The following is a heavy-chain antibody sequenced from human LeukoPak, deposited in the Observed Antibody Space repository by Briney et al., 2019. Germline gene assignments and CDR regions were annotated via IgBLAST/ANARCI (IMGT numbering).Heavy chain of an antibody. CDR3: ARHKSIAAPFDY. D-gene: IGHD6-13*01. J-gene: IGHJ4*02. V-gene: IGHV5-10-1*01. CDR1: GYSFTTYW. CDR2: IYPSDSYT. Sequence: GESLRISCKGSGYSFTTYWISWVRQMPGKGVEWMGRIYPSDSYTNYSPSFQGHVTISADKSINTAYLQWSSLKASDTAMYYCARHKSIAAPFDYWGQGTLVTVSS.